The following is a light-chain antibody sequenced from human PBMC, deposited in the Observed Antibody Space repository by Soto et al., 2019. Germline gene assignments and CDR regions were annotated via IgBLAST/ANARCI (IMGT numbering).Light chain of an antibody. CDR1: SSNIGAGYD. CDR2: DNT. V-gene: IGLV1-40*01. Sequence: QSVLTQPPSVSGAPGQRVTISCSGSSSNIGAGYDVHWYQQLPGTAPKLLIYDNTNRPSGVPDRFSGSKSGTSASLAITGLQVDDEADYYCQSYDTSLSGYVVGTGTKV. CDR3: QSYDTSLSGYV. J-gene: IGLJ1*01.